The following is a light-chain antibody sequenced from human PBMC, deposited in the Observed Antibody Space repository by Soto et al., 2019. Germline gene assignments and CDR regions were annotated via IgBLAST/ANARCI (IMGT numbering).Light chain of an antibody. CDR3: QQYGTSPWT. CDR1: QRVNSDY. J-gene: IGKJ1*01. Sequence: EIVLTQSPGTLSLFPGERATLSCRATQRVNSDYLAWYQQKPGQAPRLLIYIASRRATGIPDRFSGSGSVTDFTLTINRLEPEDFAVYYCQQYGTSPWTFGQGTKVEI. V-gene: IGKV3-20*01. CDR2: IAS.